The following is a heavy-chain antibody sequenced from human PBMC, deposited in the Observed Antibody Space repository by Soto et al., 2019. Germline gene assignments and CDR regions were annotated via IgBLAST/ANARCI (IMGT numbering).Heavy chain of an antibody. D-gene: IGHD3-22*01. V-gene: IGHV1-18*01. J-gene: IGHJ2*01. CDR2: ISAYNGNT. CDR1: GYTFTSYG. Sequence: QVQLVQSGAEVKKPGASVKVSCKASGYTFTSYGISWVRQAPGQGLEWMGWISAYNGNTNYAQKLQGRVTMTTDTSARTAYIELRSLSPDDTAVYYCARPSRTYYYDSRGYYDYWYFDLWGRGTLVTVSS. CDR3: ARPSRTYYYDSRGYYDYWYFDL.